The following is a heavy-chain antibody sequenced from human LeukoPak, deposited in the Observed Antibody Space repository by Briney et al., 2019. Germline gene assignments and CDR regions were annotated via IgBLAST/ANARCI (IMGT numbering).Heavy chain of an antibody. CDR3: ARGGYSYGQYYYYYYYYMDV. Sequence: VASVKVSCKASGYTFTSYYMHWVRQAPGQGLEWMGIINPSGGSTSYAQKFQGRVTMTRDMSTSTVYMELSSLRSEDTAVYYCARGGYSYGQYYYYYYYYMDVWGKGTTVTVSS. J-gene: IGHJ6*03. CDR1: GYTFTSYY. CDR2: INPSGGST. D-gene: IGHD5-18*01. V-gene: IGHV1-46*01.